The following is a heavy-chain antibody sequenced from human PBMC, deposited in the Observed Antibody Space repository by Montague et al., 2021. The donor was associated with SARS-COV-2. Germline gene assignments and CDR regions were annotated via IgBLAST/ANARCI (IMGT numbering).Heavy chain of an antibody. D-gene: IGHD3-16*02. V-gene: IGHV3-48*03. Sequence: SLRLSCAASGFTFSNYDMNWVRQAPGKGPEWISYISTSAYTTSYAGSVKGRFTISRDNGKNSPYLQMNSLRVEDTAVYYCTRDYRSIVGDGLDTWGQGTKVTVSS. J-gene: IGHJ3*02. CDR2: ISTSAYTT. CDR3: TRDYRSIVGDGLDT. CDR1: GFTFSNYD.